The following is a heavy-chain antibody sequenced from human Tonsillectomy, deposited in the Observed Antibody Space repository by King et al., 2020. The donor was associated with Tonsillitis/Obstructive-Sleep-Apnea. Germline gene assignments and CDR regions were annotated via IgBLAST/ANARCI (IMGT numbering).Heavy chain of an antibody. D-gene: IGHD3-22*01. J-gene: IGHJ3*02. CDR2: IYYSGST. V-gene: IGHV4-31*03. CDR3: ARGGADSSGYLDDAFDI. CDR1: GGSISSGGYY. Sequence: VQLQESGPGLVKPSQTLSLTCTVSGGSISSGGYYWSWIRQHPGKGLEWIGYIYYSGSTYYNPSLKSRVTISVDTSKNQFSLKLSSVTAADTAVYYCARGGADSSGYLDDAFDIWGQGTMVTVSS.